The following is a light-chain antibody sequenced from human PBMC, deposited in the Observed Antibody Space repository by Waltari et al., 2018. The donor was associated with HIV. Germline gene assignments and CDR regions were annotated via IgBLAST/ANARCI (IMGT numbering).Light chain of an antibody. J-gene: IGLJ2*01. Sequence: SYELTQPPSVSVSPGQTASFTCSGHKLGDKYACWYQQKPGQSPVLVIYQDSKRPSGIPERFSGSNSGNTATLTISGTQAMDEADYYCQAWDSRTAVFGGGTKLTVL. CDR3: QAWDSRTAV. CDR1: KLGDKY. V-gene: IGLV3-1*01. CDR2: QDS.